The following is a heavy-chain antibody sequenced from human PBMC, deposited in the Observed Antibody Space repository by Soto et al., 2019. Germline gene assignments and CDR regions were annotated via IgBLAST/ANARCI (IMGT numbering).Heavy chain of an antibody. CDR3: ATRTVFRPLDC. V-gene: IGHV4-61*01. J-gene: IGHJ4*02. CDR1: GGSVRSDNSY. Sequence: PGTLSLTFTVSGGSVRSDNSYWIWIRQPPGKGLECIGYISYSGSTNYNPSLKSRVTISVDTSKNQFSLKLSSVTAADTAIYYCATRTVFRPLDCWGQGTQVT. CDR2: ISYSGST.